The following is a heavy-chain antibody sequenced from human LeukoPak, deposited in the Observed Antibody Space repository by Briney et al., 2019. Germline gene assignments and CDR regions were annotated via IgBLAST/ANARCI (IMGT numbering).Heavy chain of an antibody. V-gene: IGHV3-23*01. CDR2: ISRSGDRT. CDR3: AREKTTVVTPGVDY. Sequence: PGGSLRLSCAASGFTFSTFAISWVRQAPGRGLEWVSAISRSGDRTYYADSVKGRFTISRDNFKNAVDLQMSSLSPEDTAIYYCAREKTTVVTPGVDYWGQGTLVTVSS. J-gene: IGHJ4*02. D-gene: IGHD4-23*01. CDR1: GFTFSTFA.